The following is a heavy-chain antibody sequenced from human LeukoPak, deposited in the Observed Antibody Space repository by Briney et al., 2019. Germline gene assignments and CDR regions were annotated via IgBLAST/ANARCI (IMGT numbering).Heavy chain of an antibody. Sequence: GGSLRLSCAASGFTFSTYVMSWGRQAPGKGLEWVSAISGSGGSTYYADSVKGRFTISRDNSKNTLYLQMNSLRAEDTAVYYCAMDVDTAMGYYYYGMDVWGQGTTVTVSS. CDR1: GFTFSTYV. D-gene: IGHD5-18*01. J-gene: IGHJ6*02. CDR3: AMDVDTAMGYYYYGMDV. V-gene: IGHV3-23*01. CDR2: ISGSGGST.